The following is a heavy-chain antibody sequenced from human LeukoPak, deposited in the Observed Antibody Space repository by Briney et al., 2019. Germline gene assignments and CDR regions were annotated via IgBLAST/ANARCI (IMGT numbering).Heavy chain of an antibody. Sequence: PGGSLRLSCAASGFSFRSYEMNWVRQAPGQGLEWVSYISSIGTAIHYADSVKGRFTISRDNAKNSLYLQMNSLRVEDTAVYYCAREGDRDVYSYDYSDAFDIWGQGTMVTVSS. V-gene: IGHV3-48*03. CDR1: GFSFRSYE. D-gene: IGHD5-18*01. CDR2: ISSIGTAI. J-gene: IGHJ3*02. CDR3: AREGDRDVYSYDYSDAFDI.